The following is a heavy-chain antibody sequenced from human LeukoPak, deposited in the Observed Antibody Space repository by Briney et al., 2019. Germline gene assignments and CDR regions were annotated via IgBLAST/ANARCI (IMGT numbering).Heavy chain of an antibody. CDR3: ARARSSYSSGWSAFDI. D-gene: IGHD6-19*01. CDR1: GRSISSYY. V-gene: IGHV4-59*01. J-gene: IGHJ3*02. Sequence: PSETLSLTCTVSGRSISSYYWSWIRQPPGKGLEWIGYIYYSGSTNYNPSLKSRVTISVDTSKNQFSLKLSSVTAADTAVYYCARARSSYSSGWSAFDIWGQGTMVTVSS. CDR2: IYYSGST.